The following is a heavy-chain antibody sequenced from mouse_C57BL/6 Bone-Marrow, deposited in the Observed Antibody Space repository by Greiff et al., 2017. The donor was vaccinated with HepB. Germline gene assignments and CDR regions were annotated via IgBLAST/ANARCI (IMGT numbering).Heavy chain of an antibody. V-gene: IGHV1-64*01. CDR2: IHPNSGST. CDR3: ATAYYSNPDY. D-gene: IGHD2-5*01. CDR1: GYTFTSYW. J-gene: IGHJ2*01. Sequence: QVHVKQPGAELVKPGASVKLSCKASGYTFTSYWMHWVKQRPGQGLEWIGMIHPNSGSTNYNEKFKSKATLTVDKSSSTAYMQLSSLTSEDSAVYYCATAYYSNPDYWGQGTTLTVSS.